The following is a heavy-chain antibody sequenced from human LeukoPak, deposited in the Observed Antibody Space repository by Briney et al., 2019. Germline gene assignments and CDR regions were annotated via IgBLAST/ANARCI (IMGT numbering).Heavy chain of an antibody. D-gene: IGHD6-6*01. CDR3: AKGQATARLHYYGMDV. V-gene: IGHV1-69*13. Sequence: SVKVSCKASGGTFSSYAISWVRQAPGQGLEWMGGIIPIFGTANYAQKFQGRVTITADESTSTAYMELSSLRSEDTAVYYCAKGQATARLHYYGMDVWGQGTTVTVSS. CDR2: IIPIFGTA. CDR1: GGTFSSYA. J-gene: IGHJ6*02.